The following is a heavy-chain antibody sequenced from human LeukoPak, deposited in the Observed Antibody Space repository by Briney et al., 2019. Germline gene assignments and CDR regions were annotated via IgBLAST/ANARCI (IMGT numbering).Heavy chain of an antibody. CDR1: GFTFSTYW. D-gene: IGHD1-1*01. CDR3: WKKSFFVFYF. CDR2: TKKDGSEK. Sequence: GGSLRLSCGASGFTFSTYWMSWVRQAPGKGLEWVANTKKDGSEKYYVDSVKGRFTISRDNAKNSLYLQMNSLRVEDTAVYYWWKKSFFVFYFWGPGPLVPVPP. J-gene: IGHJ4*02. V-gene: IGHV3-7*01.